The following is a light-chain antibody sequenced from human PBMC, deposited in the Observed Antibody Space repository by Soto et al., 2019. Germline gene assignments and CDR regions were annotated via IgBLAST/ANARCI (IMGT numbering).Light chain of an antibody. CDR3: QQYNNWPQT. V-gene: IGKV3-15*01. CDR1: QSVSTY. J-gene: IGKJ1*01. CDR2: GAS. Sequence: EVVMTQSPATLSVSQGERATLSCRASQSVSTYLAWYQQKPGRAPRLLIYGASTRATGIPARFSGSGSGTEFTLTISSLQSEDFAVYYCQQYNNWPQTFGQGTKVDI.